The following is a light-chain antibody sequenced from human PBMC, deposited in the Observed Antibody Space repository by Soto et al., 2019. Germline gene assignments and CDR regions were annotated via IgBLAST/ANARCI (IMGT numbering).Light chain of an antibody. Sequence: DLQMTQSPSTLSASVGDRVTITCRASQSISSWLAWYQQTPGKAPKLLISKASSLESGVPSRFSGSGSGTEFTLTISSLQPDDFATYYCQQYNSYSRTFGQGTKVEIK. J-gene: IGKJ1*01. V-gene: IGKV1-5*03. CDR2: KAS. CDR1: QSISSW. CDR3: QQYNSYSRT.